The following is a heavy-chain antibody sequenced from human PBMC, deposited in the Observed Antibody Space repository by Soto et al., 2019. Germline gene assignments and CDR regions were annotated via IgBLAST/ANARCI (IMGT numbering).Heavy chain of an antibody. V-gene: IGHV4-34*01. CDR3: ARLDIVVVVAATRYWYFEL. J-gene: IGHJ2*01. CDR2: IKHSGIT. D-gene: IGHD2-15*01. CDR1: GGSFSGYY. Sequence: QVQLQQWGAGLLKPSETLSLTCAVYGGSFSGYYWSWIRQPPGKGLEWIGEIKHSGITNYNPSLKMRVPISVDTTKNQFSLKLSSVTAADTAVYYCARLDIVVVVAATRYWYFELWGRGTLVTVSS.